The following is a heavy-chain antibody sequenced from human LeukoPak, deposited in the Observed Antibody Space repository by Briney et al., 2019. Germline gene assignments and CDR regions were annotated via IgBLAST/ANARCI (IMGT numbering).Heavy chain of an antibody. V-gene: IGHV1-2*02. CDR3: ARFFNLGTRRLRWSRPYGMDV. CDR2: INPNSGGT. J-gene: IGHJ6*02. D-gene: IGHD4-23*01. CDR1: GGTFSSYA. Sequence: ASVKVSCKASGGTFSSYAISWVRQAPGQGLEWMGWINPNSGGTNYAQKFQGRVTMTRDTSISTAYMELSRLRSDDTAVYYCARFFNLGTRRLRWSRPYGMDVWGQGTTVTVSS.